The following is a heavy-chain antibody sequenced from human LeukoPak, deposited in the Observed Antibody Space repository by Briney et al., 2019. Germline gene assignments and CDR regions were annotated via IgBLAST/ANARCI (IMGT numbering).Heavy chain of an antibody. D-gene: IGHD2-2*01. CDR3: ASPSPVYCSSTSCPEY. CDR1: GFTFSSYS. V-gene: IGHV3-21*01. J-gene: IGHJ4*02. Sequence: PGGSLRLSCAASGFTFSSYSMNWVHQAPGKGLEWVSSISSSSSYIYYADSVKGRFTISRDNAKNSLYLQMNSLRAEDTAVYYCASPSPVYCSSTSCPEYWGQGTLVTVSS. CDR2: ISSSSSYI.